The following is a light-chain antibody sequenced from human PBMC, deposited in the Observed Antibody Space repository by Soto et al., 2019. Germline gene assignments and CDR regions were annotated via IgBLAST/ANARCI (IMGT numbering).Light chain of an antibody. CDR1: SSDVGDNY. V-gene: IGLV2-8*01. Sequence: QSALAQPPSASGSPGQSVTISCTGTSSDVGDNYVSWYQQHLGKAPKLIIYEVTLRPSGVPDRFSGSKSGNTASLTVSGLQADDEADYSCSAYAGGNTFVFGTGPKVTVL. J-gene: IGLJ1*01. CDR2: EVT. CDR3: SAYAGGNTFV.